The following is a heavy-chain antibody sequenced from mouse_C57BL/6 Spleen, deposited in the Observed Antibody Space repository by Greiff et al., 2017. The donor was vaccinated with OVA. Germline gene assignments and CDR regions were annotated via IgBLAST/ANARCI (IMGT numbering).Heavy chain of an antibody. V-gene: IGHV5-16*01. CDR3: AREMGGGYFDV. CDR1: GFTFSDYY. CDR2: INYDGSST. J-gene: IGHJ1*03. Sequence: EVKLVESEGGLVQPGSSMKLSCTASGFTFSDYYMTWVRQVPEKGLEWVANINYDGSSTYYLDSLKSRFIISRDNAKNILYLQMSSLKSEDTATYYCAREMGGGYFDVWGTGTTVTVSS. D-gene: IGHD2-3*01.